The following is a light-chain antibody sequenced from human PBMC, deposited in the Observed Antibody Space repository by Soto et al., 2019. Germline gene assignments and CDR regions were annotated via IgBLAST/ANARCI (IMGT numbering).Light chain of an antibody. Sequence: QSVLTQPPSASGTPGQRVTISCSGSSSNIGSNTVSWYQQVPGTAPKHLIYSNNQRPSGVPDRFSCSKSGTSASLSTSGLQSEDEADYYCAAWYDSLNALVFGTGTKVTVL. J-gene: IGLJ1*01. CDR1: SSNIGSNT. V-gene: IGLV1-44*01. CDR3: AAWYDSLNALV. CDR2: SNN.